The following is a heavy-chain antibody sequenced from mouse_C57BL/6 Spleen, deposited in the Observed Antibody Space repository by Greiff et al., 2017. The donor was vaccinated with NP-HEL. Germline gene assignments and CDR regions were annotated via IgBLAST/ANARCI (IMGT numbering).Heavy chain of an antibody. CDR2: ISDGGSYT. V-gene: IGHV5-4*01. CDR3: ARDRTAFAY. CDR1: GFTFSRYA. Sequence: EVKLVESGGGLVKPGGSLKLSCAASGFTFSRYALSWVRQTPDKRLAWVATISDGGSYTYYPDNVQRRFPISRDNAKNNLYLQMSHLKSEDTAMDYCARDRTAFAYWGQGTLVTVSA. J-gene: IGHJ3*01.